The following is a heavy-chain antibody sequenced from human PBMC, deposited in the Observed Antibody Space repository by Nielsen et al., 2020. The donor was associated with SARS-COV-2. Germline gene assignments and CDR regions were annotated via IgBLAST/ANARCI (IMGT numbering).Heavy chain of an antibody. Sequence: GESLKISCAASGFTFSSYAMSWVRQAPGKGLEWVSAISGSGGSTYYADSVKGRFTISRDNSKNTLYLQMNSLRAEDTAVYYCAKTMVRGVIRGMDVWGQGTTVTVSS. V-gene: IGHV3-23*01. CDR3: AKTMVRGVIRGMDV. J-gene: IGHJ6*02. D-gene: IGHD3-10*01. CDR1: GFTFSSYA. CDR2: ISGSGGST.